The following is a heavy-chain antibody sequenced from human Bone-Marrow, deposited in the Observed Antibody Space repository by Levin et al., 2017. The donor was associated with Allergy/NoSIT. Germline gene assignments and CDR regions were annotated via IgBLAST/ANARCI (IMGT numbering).Heavy chain of an antibody. D-gene: IGHD2-8*02. V-gene: IGHV3-66*01. J-gene: IGHJ4*02. CDR1: GFSVSSNY. CDR2: IYSEGTT. Sequence: QSGGSLRLSCVASGFSVSSNYMRWLRQAPGKGLEWVSLIYSEGTTDYADSVKGRFTISRDKSKNTLYLQMNSLRVEDTAVYYCARDGGVQVGGDYVGQGTLVTVSS. CDR3: ARDGGVQVGGDY.